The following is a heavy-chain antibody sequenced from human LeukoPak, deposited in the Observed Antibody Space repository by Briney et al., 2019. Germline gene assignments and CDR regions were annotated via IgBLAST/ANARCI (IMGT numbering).Heavy chain of an antibody. CDR2: IRYGGSNE. J-gene: IGHJ3*02. CDR1: GFTFSNYG. V-gene: IGHV3-30*02. CDR3: ARRRGYSDAFDI. Sequence: GSLRLSCAASGFTFSNYGIHWVRQAPGKGLEWVAFIRYGGSNEYYGDSVKGRFTISRDNSKNSLYLQMNSLRAEDTAVYYCARRRGYSDAFDIWGQGTMVTVSS. D-gene: IGHD3-22*01.